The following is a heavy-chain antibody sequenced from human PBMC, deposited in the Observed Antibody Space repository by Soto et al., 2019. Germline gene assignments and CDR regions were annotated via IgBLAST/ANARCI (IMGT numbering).Heavy chain of an antibody. CDR1: GGSISSSSYY. Sequence: QLQLQESGPGLVKPSETLSLTCTVSGGSISSSSYYWGWIRQPPGKGLEWIGSIYYSGSTYYNPSLKSRVTISVDTSKNQFSLKLSSVTAADTAVYYCARNYVWGSYRLDYWGQGTLVTVSS. V-gene: IGHV4-39*01. CDR3: ARNYVWGSYRLDY. CDR2: IYYSGST. D-gene: IGHD3-16*02. J-gene: IGHJ4*02.